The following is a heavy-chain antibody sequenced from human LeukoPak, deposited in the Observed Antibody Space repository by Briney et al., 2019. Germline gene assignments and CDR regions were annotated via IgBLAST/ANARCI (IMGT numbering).Heavy chain of an antibody. V-gene: IGHV1-69*05. CDR3: ASSDTVSYYDSSGFTIYAFDI. CDR1: GGTFSSYA. J-gene: IGHJ3*02. D-gene: IGHD3-22*01. Sequence: GASVKVSCKAPGGTFSSYAISWVRQAPGQGLEWMGGIIPIFGTANYAQKFQGRVTITTDESTSTAYMELSSLRSEDTAVYYCASSDTVSYYDSSGFTIYAFDIWGQGTMVTVSS. CDR2: IIPIFGTA.